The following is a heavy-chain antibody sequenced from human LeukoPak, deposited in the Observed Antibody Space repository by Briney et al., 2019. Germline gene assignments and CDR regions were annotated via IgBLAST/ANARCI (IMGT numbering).Heavy chain of an antibody. Sequence: ASVKVSCKASGYTFSSYGINWVRQAPGQGLEWMGWISVYNGKTIYAQKFQGRVTMTTDTSTSTAYMELRSLRSDDTAIYYCARQVDTSMALPDYWGQGTLVTVSS. D-gene: IGHD5-18*01. CDR3: ARQVDTSMALPDY. CDR1: GYTFSSYG. CDR2: ISVYNGKT. J-gene: IGHJ4*02. V-gene: IGHV1-18*01.